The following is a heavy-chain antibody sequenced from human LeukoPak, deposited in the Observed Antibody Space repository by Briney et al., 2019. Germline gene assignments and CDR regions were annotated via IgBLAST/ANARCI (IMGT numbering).Heavy chain of an antibody. D-gene: IGHD5-18*01. Sequence: ASVKVSCKASGYTFTGYYMHWVRQAPGQGLEWMGWINPNSGGTNYAQKFQGWVTMTRDTSISAAYMELSRLRSDDTAVYYCARWGYSYGYGFDYWGQGTLVTVSS. V-gene: IGHV1-2*04. J-gene: IGHJ4*02. CDR2: INPNSGGT. CDR3: ARWGYSYGYGFDY. CDR1: GYTFTGYY.